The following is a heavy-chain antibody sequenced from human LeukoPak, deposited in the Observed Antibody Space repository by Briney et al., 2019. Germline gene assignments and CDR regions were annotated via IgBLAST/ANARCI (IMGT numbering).Heavy chain of an antibody. Sequence: GGSLRLSCAASGFTFSSYSMNWVRQAPGKGLEWVSGISWNSGSIGYADSVKGRFTISRDNAKNSLYLQMNSLRAEDTALYYCLGRGDAFDIWGQGTMVTVSS. CDR3: LGRGDAFDI. V-gene: IGHV3-9*01. CDR1: GFTFSSYS. J-gene: IGHJ3*02. CDR2: ISWNSGSI. D-gene: IGHD5-12*01.